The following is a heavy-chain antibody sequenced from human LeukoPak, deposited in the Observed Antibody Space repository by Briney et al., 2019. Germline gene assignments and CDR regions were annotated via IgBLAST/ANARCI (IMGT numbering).Heavy chain of an antibody. CDR1: GYTFTGYF. CDR3: ARVHATGYFSLDLGY. V-gene: IGHV1-2*02. J-gene: IGHJ4*02. D-gene: IGHD3-9*01. CDR2: INPNTGGT. Sequence: ASVRVSCKASGYTFTGYFMHWVRQAPGQGLEWMGWINPNTGGTKYAQKFQGRVTMTRDMSIGTAYMELSTVTSDDTAVYFCARVHATGYFSLDLGYWGQGTLVTVSS.